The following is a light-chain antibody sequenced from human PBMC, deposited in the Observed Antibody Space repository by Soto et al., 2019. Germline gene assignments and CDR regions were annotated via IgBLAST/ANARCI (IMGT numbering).Light chain of an antibody. CDR3: CSYAGYYTHYV. Sequence: QSVLTQPRSVSGSPGQSVTICCIGTSSDVGGYDYVSWYQQHPGKAPKLMISDVTKRPSGVPDRFSGSKSGNTASLTISGLQAEDEADYYCCSYAGYYTHYVFGTGTKLTVL. CDR2: DVT. V-gene: IGLV2-11*01. J-gene: IGLJ1*01. CDR1: SSDVGGYDY.